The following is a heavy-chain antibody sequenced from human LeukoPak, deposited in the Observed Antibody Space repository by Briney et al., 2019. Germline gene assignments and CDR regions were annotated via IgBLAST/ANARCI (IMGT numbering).Heavy chain of an antibody. CDR3: AKSAYFREYFDY. CDR1: GDSVSSISAT. J-gene: IGHJ4*02. V-gene: IGHV6-1*01. D-gene: IGHD2-8*01. CDR2: TYYRSTWHN. Sequence: SRTLSLTCAISGDSVSSISATWNWIRQSPSRGLEWLGRTYYRSTWHNDYAASVKSQITINPDTSKNQFFLQLNSVTLEDTAVYYCAKSAYFREYFDYWGQGILVTVSS.